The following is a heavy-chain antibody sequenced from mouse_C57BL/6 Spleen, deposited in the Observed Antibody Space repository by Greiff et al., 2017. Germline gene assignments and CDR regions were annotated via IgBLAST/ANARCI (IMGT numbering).Heavy chain of an antibody. CDR1: GYSITSDY. CDR2: ISYSGST. CDR3: ARLDGRWYFDV. D-gene: IGHD2-3*01. Sequence: DVKLQESGPGLAKPSQTLSLPCSVTGYSITSDYWNWIRKFPGNKLEYMGYISYSGSTYYNHSLKSRISITRDTSKYQYYLQLNSVTTEDTDTYCVARLDGRWYFDVWGTGTTVTVSS. J-gene: IGHJ1*03. V-gene: IGHV3-8*01.